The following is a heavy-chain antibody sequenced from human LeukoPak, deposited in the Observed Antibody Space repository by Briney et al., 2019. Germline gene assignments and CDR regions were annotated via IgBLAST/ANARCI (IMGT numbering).Heavy chain of an antibody. CDR1: GGTFSSYA. CDR2: IIPILGIA. J-gene: IGHJ5*02. V-gene: IGHV1-69*04. CDR3: VRDYFCSGGTCDDCFDP. Sequence: SVKVSCKASGGTFSSYAISWVRQAPGQGLEWMGRIIPILGIANYAQKFRGRVTMTTDTSTSTAYMELRSLGSDDTAVYYCVRDYFCSGGTCDDCFDPWGQGTLVTVSS. D-gene: IGHD2-15*01.